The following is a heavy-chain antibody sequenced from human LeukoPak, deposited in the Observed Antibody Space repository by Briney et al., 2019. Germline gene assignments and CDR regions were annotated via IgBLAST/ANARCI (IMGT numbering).Heavy chain of an antibody. CDR2: ISGSGDST. CDR3: AKDRTTVIALAPDY. D-gene: IGHD4-17*01. Sequence: PGRSLRLSCAASGFTFSDYTMHWVRQAPGKGLEWVSVISGSGDSTYYADSVKGRFTISRDNSKNTLYLQMNSLRAEDTAVYYCAKDRTTVIALAPDYWGQGTLVTVSS. J-gene: IGHJ4*02. CDR1: GFTFSDYT. V-gene: IGHV3-23*01.